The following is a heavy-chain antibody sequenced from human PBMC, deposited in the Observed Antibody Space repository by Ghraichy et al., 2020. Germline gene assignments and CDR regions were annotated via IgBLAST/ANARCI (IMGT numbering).Heavy chain of an antibody. J-gene: IGHJ6*02. CDR2: INHSGST. V-gene: IGHV4-34*01. CDR3: ARGGRWELLGPIVNYYYGMDV. Sequence: SETLSLTCAVYGGSFSGYYWSWIRQPPGKGLEWIGEINHSGSTNYNPSLKSRVTISVDTSKNQFSLKLSSVTAADTAVYYCARGGRWELLGPIVNYYYGMDVWGQGTTVTVSS. D-gene: IGHD1-26*01. CDR1: GGSFSGYY.